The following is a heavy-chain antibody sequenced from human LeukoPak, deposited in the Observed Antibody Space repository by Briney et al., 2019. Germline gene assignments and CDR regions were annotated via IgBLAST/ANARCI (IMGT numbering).Heavy chain of an antibody. J-gene: IGHJ4*02. CDR2: ISGSGVYT. Sequence: GSLRLSCAASGFTFSSYAMNWVRQAPGKGLEWVSAISGSGVYTYCADSVKGRFTISRDNSKNTLYLQMNSLRAEDTAVYYCAASSNWQDYWGQGTLVTVSS. CDR3: AASSNWQDY. CDR1: GFTFSSYA. V-gene: IGHV3-23*01. D-gene: IGHD6-13*01.